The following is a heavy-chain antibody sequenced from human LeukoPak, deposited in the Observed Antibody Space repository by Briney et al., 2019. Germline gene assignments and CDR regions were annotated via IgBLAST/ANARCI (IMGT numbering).Heavy chain of an antibody. J-gene: IGHJ3*02. V-gene: IGHV4-38-2*02. CDR1: GYSISSGYY. D-gene: IGHD6-13*01. Sequence: SETRSLTCTVSGYSISSGYYWGWIRQPPGKGLEWIGSIYHSGSTSWIYHSGSTSYNPSLKSRVTISANTSKKQFSLNLSSVIAADTAVYYCAIRYSSSWYSDAFDIWGQGTMVTVSS. CDR3: AIRYSSSWYSDAFDI. CDR2: IYHSGSTSWIYHSGST.